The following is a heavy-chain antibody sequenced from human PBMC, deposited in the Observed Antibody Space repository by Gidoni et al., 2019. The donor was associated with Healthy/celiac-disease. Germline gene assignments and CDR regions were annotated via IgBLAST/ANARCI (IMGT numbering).Heavy chain of an antibody. D-gene: IGHD3-3*01. CDR1: GFTFGDYA. Sequence: EVQLVESGGGLVKPGRSLRLSCTASGFTFGDYAMSWFRQAPGKGLEWVCFIRSKAYGGTTEYAASVKGRFTISRDDSKSIAYLQMNSLKTEDTAVYYCTRDPDYDLWSGYYPLFDYWGQGTLVTVSS. CDR3: TRDPDYDLWSGYYPLFDY. CDR2: IRSKAYGGTT. V-gene: IGHV3-49*05. J-gene: IGHJ4*02.